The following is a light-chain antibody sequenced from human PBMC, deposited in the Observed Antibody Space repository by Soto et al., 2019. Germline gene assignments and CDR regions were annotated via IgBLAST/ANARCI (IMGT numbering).Light chain of an antibody. CDR3: LQHDSYPVT. J-gene: IGKJ4*01. CDR2: AAS. CDR1: QAIGND. Sequence: IQMTQSPSSLSASVGDRVTITCRASQAIGNDLGWYQQKPRKAPKRLIYAASSLQSGVPSRFSGSGSGTEFTLTISSLQPEDSATYFCLQHDSYPVTFGGGTRVEIK. V-gene: IGKV1-17*01.